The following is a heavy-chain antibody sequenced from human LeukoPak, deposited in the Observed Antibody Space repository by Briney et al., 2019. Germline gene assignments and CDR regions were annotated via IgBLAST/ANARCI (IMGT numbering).Heavy chain of an antibody. D-gene: IGHD5-12*01. CDR1: GFTFSSYA. CDR2: ISGSGGST. J-gene: IGHJ4*02. CDR3: AKDESGGYDMLDY. V-gene: IGHV3-23*01. Sequence: GGSLRLSCAASGFTFSSYAMSWVRQAPGKGLEWVSAISGSGGSTYCADSVKGRFTISRDNSKNTLYLQMNSLRAEDTAVYYCAKDESGGYDMLDYWGQGTLVTVSS.